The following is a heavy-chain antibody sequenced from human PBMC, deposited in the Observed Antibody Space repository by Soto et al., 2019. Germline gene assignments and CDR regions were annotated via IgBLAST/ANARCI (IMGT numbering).Heavy chain of an antibody. CDR2: IYYSGST. V-gene: IGHV4-39*01. D-gene: IGHD3-9*01. J-gene: IGHJ4*02. CDR3: ATTPPIRYFDWIKYDY. CDR1: GGSISSSSYY. Sequence: SETLSLTCTVSGGSISSSSYYWGWIRQPPGKGLEWIGSIYYSGSTYYNPSLKSRVTISVDTSKNQFSLKLSSVTAADTAVYYCATTPPIRYFDWIKYDYWGQGTLVTVSS.